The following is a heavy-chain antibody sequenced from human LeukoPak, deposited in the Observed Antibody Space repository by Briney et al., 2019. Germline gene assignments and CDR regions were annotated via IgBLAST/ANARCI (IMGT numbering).Heavy chain of an antibody. CDR1: GFTFSGYL. Sequence: GGSLRLSCVASGFTFSGYLMHWVRQPPGKGLVWVSRIKSDGSMTNYADSVKGRFTISRDNAKNTLYLQMNSLRAEDTAVYYCASQVVGAAFDPWGQGTLVTVSS. J-gene: IGHJ5*02. V-gene: IGHV3-74*01. CDR3: ASQVVGAAFDP. D-gene: IGHD2-15*01. CDR2: IKSDGSMT.